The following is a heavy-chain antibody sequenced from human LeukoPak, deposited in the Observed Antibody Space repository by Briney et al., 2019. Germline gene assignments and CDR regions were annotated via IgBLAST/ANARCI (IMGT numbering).Heavy chain of an antibody. CDR1: GFTFSNAW. CDR2: ISGSGGST. Sequence: GGSLRLSCAASGFTFSNAWMSWVRQAPGKGLEWVSAISGSGGSTYYADSVKGRFTISRDNSKNTLYLQMNSLRAEDTAVYYCAKSSMVRGVKYYFDYWGQGTLVTVSS. V-gene: IGHV3-23*01. D-gene: IGHD3-10*01. CDR3: AKSSMVRGVKYYFDY. J-gene: IGHJ4*02.